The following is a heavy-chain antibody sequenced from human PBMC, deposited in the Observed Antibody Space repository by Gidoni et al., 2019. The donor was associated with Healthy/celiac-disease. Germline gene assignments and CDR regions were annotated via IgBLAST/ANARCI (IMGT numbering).Heavy chain of an antibody. CDR1: GGSTSTYY. V-gene: IGHV4-59*01. Sequence: QVQLQESGPGLVKPSETLSLTCTVSGGSTSTYYWSWIRQPPGKGLEWIGYIYYSGSTNYNPSLKSRVTISVDTSKNQFSLKLSSVTAADTAVYYCARERRVGILTGYSSYYFDYWGQGTLVTVSS. D-gene: IGHD3-9*01. CDR2: IYYSGST. CDR3: ARERRVGILTGYSSYYFDY. J-gene: IGHJ4*02.